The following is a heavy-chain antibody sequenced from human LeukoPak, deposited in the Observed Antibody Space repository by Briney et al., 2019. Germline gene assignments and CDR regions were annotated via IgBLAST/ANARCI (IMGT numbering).Heavy chain of an antibody. CDR1: GFTFSSYA. D-gene: IGHD3-22*01. J-gene: IGHJ4*02. Sequence: GASLRLSCAASGFTFSSYAMSRVRQAPGKGLEWVSAISGSGGSTYYADSVKGRFTISRDNSKNTLYLQMNSLRAEDTAVYYCAKDGDYYDSSGYYYASFDYWGQGTLVTVSS. CDR2: ISGSGGST. V-gene: IGHV3-23*01. CDR3: AKDGDYYDSSGYYYASFDY.